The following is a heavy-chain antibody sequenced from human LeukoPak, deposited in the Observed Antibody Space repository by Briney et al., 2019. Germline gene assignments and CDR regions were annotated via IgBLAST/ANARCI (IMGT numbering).Heavy chain of an antibody. CDR3: AELGITMIGGV. Sequence: GGSLRLSCAASGFTFSSYSMNWVRQAPGKGLEWVSSISSSSSYIYYADSVKGRFTISRDNAKNSLYLQMNSLRAEDTAVYYCAELGITMIGGVWGKGTTITISS. J-gene: IGHJ6*04. CDR1: GFTFSSYS. D-gene: IGHD3-10*02. V-gene: IGHV3-21*01. CDR2: ISSSSSYI.